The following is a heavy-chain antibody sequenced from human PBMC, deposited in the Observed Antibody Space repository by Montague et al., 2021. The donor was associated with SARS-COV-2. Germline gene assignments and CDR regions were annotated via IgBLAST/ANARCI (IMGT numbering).Heavy chain of an antibody. CDR3: ARYFSSSGHNWFDP. V-gene: IGHV4-38-2*02. CDR2: IHHSGTT. Sequence: SETLSLTCTVSHLSNARDYFWFWIRHSPGGVLQWIATIHHSGTTYYNPSLMSRVTISVDTSRNQFSLSLRSVTDADTAEYYCARYFSSSGHNWFDPWGQGTQVTVSA. CDR1: HLSNARDYF. D-gene: IGHD3-10*01. J-gene: IGHJ5*02.